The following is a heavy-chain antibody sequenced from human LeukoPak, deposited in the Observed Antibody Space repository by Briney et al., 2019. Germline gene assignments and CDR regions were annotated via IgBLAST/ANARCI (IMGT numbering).Heavy chain of an antibody. J-gene: IGHJ1*01. Sequence: SQTLSLACDVSGFSITSGTFYWSWIRQSAGKGLEWIGRLSSSGGTTDNPSLQNRVTISRDTSQNQFFLTLTSVTAADTALYYCTRGTSWFFTNWGQGILVTVSS. V-gene: IGHV4-61*02. CDR2: LSSSGGT. D-gene: IGHD6-13*01. CDR1: GFSITSGTFY. CDR3: TRGTSWFFTN.